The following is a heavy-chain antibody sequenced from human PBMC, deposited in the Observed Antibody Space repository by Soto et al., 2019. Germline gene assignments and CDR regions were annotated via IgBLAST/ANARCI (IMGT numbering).Heavy chain of an antibody. V-gene: IGHV1-46*01. CDR1: GYTFTSYY. J-gene: IGHJ4*02. Sequence: ASVKVSCKASGYTFTSYYMHWVRQAPGQGLEWMGIINPSGGSTRNAQKFQGRVTMTRDTSTSTVYMELSSLRSEDTAVYYCARNYYDSSGYYYVTFDYWGQGTLVTVSS. D-gene: IGHD3-22*01. CDR2: INPSGGST. CDR3: ARNYYDSSGYYYVTFDY.